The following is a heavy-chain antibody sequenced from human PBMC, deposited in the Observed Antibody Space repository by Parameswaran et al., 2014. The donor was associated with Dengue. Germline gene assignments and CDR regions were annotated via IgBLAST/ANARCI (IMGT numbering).Heavy chain of an antibody. V-gene: IGHV4-31*03. J-gene: IGHJ4*02. CDR2: IYYSGST. Sequence: SETLSLTCTVSGGSISSGGYYWSWIRQHPGKGLEWIGYIYYSGSTYYNPSLKSRVTISVDTSKNQFSLKLSSVTAADTAVYYCARVPATAIHLLYFDYWGQGTLVTVSS. CDR1: GGSISSGGYY. CDR3: ARVPATAIHLLYFDY. D-gene: IGHD2-2*02.